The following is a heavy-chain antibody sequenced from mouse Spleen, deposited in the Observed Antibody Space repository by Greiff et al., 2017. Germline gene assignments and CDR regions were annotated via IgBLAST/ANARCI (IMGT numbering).Heavy chain of an antibody. J-gene: IGHJ3*01. CDR1: GFTFSNYW. CDR2: IRLKSDNYAT. V-gene: IGHV6-3*01. CDR3: TEFYYYGSRGSWFAY. Sequence: EVHLVESGGGLVQPGGSMKLSCDASGFTFSNYWMNWVRQSPEKGLEWVAQIRLKSDNYATHYAVSVKGRFTISRADSKSSVYLQMNNLRAEDTGIYYCTEFYYYGSRGSWFAYWGQGTLVTVSA. D-gene: IGHD1-1*01.